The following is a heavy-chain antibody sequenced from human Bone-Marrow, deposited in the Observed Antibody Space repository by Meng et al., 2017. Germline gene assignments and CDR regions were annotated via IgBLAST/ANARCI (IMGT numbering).Heavy chain of an antibody. CDR1: GGSFSDYY. CDR3: ARARGIAVAEPWDY. CDR2: INHSGST. J-gene: IGHJ4*02. Sequence: QVQFQQWGAGPLKPSETLSLTCVVSGGSFSDYYGSWIRQSPGKGLEWIGEINHSGSTNYNPSLESRATISVDTSQNNLSLKLSSVTAADSAVYYCARARGIAVAEPWDYWGQGTLVTVSS. D-gene: IGHD6-19*01. V-gene: IGHV4-34*01.